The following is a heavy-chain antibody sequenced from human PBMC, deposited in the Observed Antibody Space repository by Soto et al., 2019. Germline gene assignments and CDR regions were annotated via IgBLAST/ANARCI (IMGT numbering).Heavy chain of an antibody. CDR2: ISYDGSNK. Sequence: ESGGGVVQPGRSLRLSCAASGFTFSSYAMHWVRQAPGKGLEWVAVISYDGSNKYYADSVKGRFTISRDNSKNTLYLQMNSLRAEDTAVYYCAREEYYDILTGYYYYYGMDVWGQGTTVTVSS. CDR3: AREEYYDILTGYYYYYGMDV. J-gene: IGHJ6*02. CDR1: GFTFSSYA. D-gene: IGHD3-9*01. V-gene: IGHV3-30-3*01.